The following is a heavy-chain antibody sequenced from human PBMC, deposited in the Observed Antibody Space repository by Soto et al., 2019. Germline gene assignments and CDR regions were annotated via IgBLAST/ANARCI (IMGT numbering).Heavy chain of an antibody. V-gene: IGHV3-30*18. CDR3: AKDQGGGGSSSDY. J-gene: IGHJ4*02. D-gene: IGHD3-16*01. Sequence: GSLRLSCAASGFTFSTYGMHWVRQAPGKGLEWVAVISFDGSNKNYGDSVKGRFTISRDNSKNTLYLQMNSLRAEDTAVYYCAKDQGGGGSSSDYWGQGTLVTVSS. CDR1: GFTFSTYG. CDR2: ISFDGSNK.